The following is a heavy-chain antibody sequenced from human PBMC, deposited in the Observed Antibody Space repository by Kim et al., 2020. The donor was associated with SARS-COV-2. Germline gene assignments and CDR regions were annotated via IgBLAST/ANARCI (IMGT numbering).Heavy chain of an antibody. J-gene: IGHJ4*02. V-gene: IGHV3-30*04. D-gene: IGHD4-17*01. Sequence: GGSLRLSCAASGFTFSSYAMHWVRQAPGKGLEWVAVISYDGSNKYYADSVKGRFTISRDNSKNTLYLQMNSLRAEDTAVYYCASESTVTMWDVKTPLDYWGQGTLVTVSS. CDR2: ISYDGSNK. CDR1: GFTFSSYA. CDR3: ASESTVTMWDVKTPLDY.